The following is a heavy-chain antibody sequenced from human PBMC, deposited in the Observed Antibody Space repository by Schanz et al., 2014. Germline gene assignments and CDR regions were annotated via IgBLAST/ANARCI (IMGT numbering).Heavy chain of an antibody. J-gene: IGHJ4*02. Sequence: QVQLVQSGAEVKKPGASVKVSCKASGYTFTSYDINWVRQATGQGLEWMGWMNSKTGNTGYAQRFQGRVTMTSNTSIATAYLELSSLRSGDTAVYYCTKGRTFGRWGQGTLVTVS. CDR3: TKGRTFGR. CDR1: GYTFTSYD. D-gene: IGHD3-10*01. V-gene: IGHV1-8*01. CDR2: MNSKTGNT.